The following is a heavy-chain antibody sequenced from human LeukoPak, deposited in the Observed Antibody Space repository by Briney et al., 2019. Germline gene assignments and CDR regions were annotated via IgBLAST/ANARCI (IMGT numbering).Heavy chain of an antibody. CDR2: IIPIFGTA. V-gene: IGHV1-69*13. CDR3: ARETTLRGYSYGSLDY. J-gene: IGHJ4*02. D-gene: IGHD5-18*01. CDR1: GGTFSSYA. Sequence: GASVKVSCKASGGTFSSYAISWVRQAPGQGLERMGGIIPIFGTANYAQKFQGRVTITADESTSTAYMELSSLRSEDTAVYYCARETTLRGYSYGSLDYWGQGTLVTVSS.